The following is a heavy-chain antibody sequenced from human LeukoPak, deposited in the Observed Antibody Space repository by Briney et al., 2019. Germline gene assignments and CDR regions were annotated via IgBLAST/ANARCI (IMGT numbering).Heavy chain of an antibody. V-gene: IGHV4-39*01. CDR2: FYYSGSTHY. Sequence: PSETLSLTCTVSGGSISRSGYYWRSIRQPPGKGLEWIGSFYYSGSTHYNYNPSPKSRVTMSAETSKNLFSLNLSSVTAADTAVYYCYGTAGGRPHWGQGTLVTVSS. J-gene: IGHJ1*01. CDR3: YGTAGGRPH. CDR1: GGSISRSGYY. D-gene: IGHD3-10*01.